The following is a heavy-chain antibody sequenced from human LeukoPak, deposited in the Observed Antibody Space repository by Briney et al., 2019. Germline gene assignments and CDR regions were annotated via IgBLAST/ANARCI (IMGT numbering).Heavy chain of an antibody. V-gene: IGHV3-30*02. CDR1: GFTFSGSA. D-gene: IGHD6-13*01. Sequence: GGSLRLSCAASGFTFSGSAMHWVRQASGQGLEWVAFIRYDGSNTYYAGSVKGRFTISRDNSKNTLYLQMNSLRPEDTAVYYCAKDSKSSGWYLGAYCFDYWGQGTLVTVSS. CDR2: IRYDGSNT. J-gene: IGHJ4*02. CDR3: AKDSKSSGWYLGAYCFDY.